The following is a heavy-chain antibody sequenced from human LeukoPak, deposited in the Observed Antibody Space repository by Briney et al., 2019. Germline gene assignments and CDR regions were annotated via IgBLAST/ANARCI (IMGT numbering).Heavy chain of an antibody. CDR3: ARDVNYAFDY. J-gene: IGHJ4*02. Sequence: ASVKVSCKPSGYSFTRNGISWVRQALGQGLEWMAWISANSGNTNYAQNFQDRVTLTTDTSTSTAYMELRSLRSDDTAVYYCARDVNYAFDYWGQGTLVTVSS. V-gene: IGHV1-18*01. CDR2: ISANSGNT. D-gene: IGHD3-16*01. CDR1: GYSFTRNG.